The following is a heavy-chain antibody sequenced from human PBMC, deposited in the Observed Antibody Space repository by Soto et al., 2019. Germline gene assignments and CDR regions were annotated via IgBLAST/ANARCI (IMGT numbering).Heavy chain of an antibody. Sequence: QVRLQESGPGLVKPSQTLSLTCTVSGGPISSAAYYWSWIRQHPGKGLGWIGYVAHSGSTYYNPSLKSRVIISVDTSKNQFSLSLTSVTAADTAVYYCAREYTYGSNFFDCWGQGALVTVSS. CDR1: GGPISSAAYY. D-gene: IGHD5-18*01. V-gene: IGHV4-31*03. CDR3: AREYTYGSNFFDC. J-gene: IGHJ4*02. CDR2: VAHSGST.